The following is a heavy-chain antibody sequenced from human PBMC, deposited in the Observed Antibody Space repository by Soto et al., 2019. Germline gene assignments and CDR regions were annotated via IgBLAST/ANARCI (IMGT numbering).Heavy chain of an antibody. V-gene: IGHV4-34*01. CDR1: GGSFSGYY. CDR3: AREGLLRYFDWLPNNWFDP. J-gene: IGHJ5*02. D-gene: IGHD3-9*01. Sequence: QVQLQQWGAGLLKPSETLSLTCAVYGGSFSGYYWSWIRQPPGKGLEWIGEINHSGSTNYNPSLKSRVTISVDTSKNQFSLKLSSVTDADTAVYYCAREGLLRYFDWLPNNWFDPWGQGTLVTVSS. CDR2: INHSGST.